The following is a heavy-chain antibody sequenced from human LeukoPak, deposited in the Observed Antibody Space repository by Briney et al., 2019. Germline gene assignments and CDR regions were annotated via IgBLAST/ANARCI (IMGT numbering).Heavy chain of an antibody. V-gene: IGHV3-23*01. CDR2: ISGSGGST. Sequence: PGGSLRLSCAASGFTFSSYAMSWVRQAPGKGLEWVSAISGSGGSTYYADSVKGRFTISRDNSKNTLYLQMNSLTAEDTPVYYCAKGASGPLRYFDWSTYYFDYWGQGTLVTVSS. CDR3: AKGASGPLRYFDWSTYYFDY. J-gene: IGHJ4*02. CDR1: GFTFSSYA. D-gene: IGHD3-9*01.